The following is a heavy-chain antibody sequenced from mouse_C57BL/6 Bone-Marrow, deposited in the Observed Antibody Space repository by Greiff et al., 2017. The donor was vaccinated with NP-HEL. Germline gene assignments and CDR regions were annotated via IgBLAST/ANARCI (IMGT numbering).Heavy chain of an antibody. CDR3: ARDSRENAMDY. Sequence: QVQLQQSGAELVMPGASVKLSCKASGYTFTSYWMHWVKQRPGQGLEWIGEIDPSDSYTNYNQKFKGKSTLTVDKSSSTAYMQLSSLTSEDSAVYYCARDSRENAMDYWGQGTSVTVSS. J-gene: IGHJ4*01. V-gene: IGHV1-69*01. CDR2: IDPSDSYT. CDR1: GYTFTSYW.